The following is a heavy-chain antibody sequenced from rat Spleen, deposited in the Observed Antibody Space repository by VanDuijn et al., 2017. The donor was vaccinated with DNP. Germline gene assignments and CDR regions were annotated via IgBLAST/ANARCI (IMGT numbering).Heavy chain of an antibody. D-gene: IGHD1-7*01. J-gene: IGHJ2*01. V-gene: IGHV5-31*01. CDR1: GFTFSYYW. Sequence: EVQLVESGGDLVQPGRSLKLSCVGSGFTFSYYWMAWIRQVPGKGLEWIASITGGGGSTYHGDSVKGRFTISRDNAESTLYLQMNSLRSEDMATYYCARLTSGMTAYYFPYWGQGVMVTVSS. CDR2: ITGGGGST. CDR3: ARLTSGMTAYYFPY.